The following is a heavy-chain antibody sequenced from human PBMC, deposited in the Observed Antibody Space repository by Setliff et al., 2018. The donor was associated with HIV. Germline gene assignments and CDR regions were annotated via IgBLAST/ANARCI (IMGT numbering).Heavy chain of an antibody. J-gene: IGHJ6*03. V-gene: IGHV4-4*07. CDR3: AKDAGVTGGLYRYYIDA. CDR2: VYMSGKT. D-gene: IGHD2-8*01. Sequence: SETLSLTCTVSGVSIDKNYWSWVRRPPGKGLEWIGRVYMSGKTNYSPSLKSRVTMSADTSRNQVSLKLTSVTAADTAVYYCAKDAGVTGGLYRYYIDAWGNGTTVTVSS. CDR1: GVSIDKNY.